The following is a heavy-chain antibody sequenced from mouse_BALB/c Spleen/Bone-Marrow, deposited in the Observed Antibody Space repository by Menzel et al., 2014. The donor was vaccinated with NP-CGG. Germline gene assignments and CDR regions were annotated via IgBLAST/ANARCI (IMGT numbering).Heavy chain of an antibody. CDR3: ARGGLDGAMDY. V-gene: IGHV1-7*01. J-gene: IGHJ4*01. Sequence: QVQLQQSGAELAKPGASVKMSCKASGYTFTSYWMHWVKQRPGQGLEWIGYINPSTGYSEYNQKFKDRATLTADKSSSTAYMQLSSLTSEDSAVYYCARGGLDGAMDYWGQGTSVTVSS. CDR2: INPSTGYS. CDR1: GYTFTSYW.